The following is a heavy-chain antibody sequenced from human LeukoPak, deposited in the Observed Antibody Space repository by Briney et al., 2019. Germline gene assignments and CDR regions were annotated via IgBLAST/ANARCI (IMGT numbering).Heavy chain of an antibody. J-gene: IGHJ4*02. CDR2: VNPNTGYT. V-gene: IGHV1-2*06. Sequence: ASVKVSCKASGYTFTGYYLHWVRQAPGQGLDWMGRVNPNTGYTDYAQKFQGRVAMTRDTSITTAYMELSKLTSDDAAVYFCALSRDHGDYYFDSWGQGTLLTVSS. CDR1: GYTFTGYY. CDR3: ALSRDHGDYYFDS. D-gene: IGHD4-17*01.